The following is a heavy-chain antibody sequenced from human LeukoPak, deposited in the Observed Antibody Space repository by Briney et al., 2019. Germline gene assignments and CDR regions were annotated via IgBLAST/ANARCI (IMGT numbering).Heavy chain of an antibody. D-gene: IGHD5-24*01. Sequence: SQTLSLTCTVSGGSISSYYWSWIRQPPGKGLEWIGYTYYSGNTNYNPSLKSRVTISVDTSKNQFSLKLSSVTAADTAVYYCARVYGYNLYYFDYWGQGTLVTVSS. CDR3: ARVYGYNLYYFDY. CDR2: TYYSGNT. J-gene: IGHJ4*02. CDR1: GGSISSYY. V-gene: IGHV4-59*01.